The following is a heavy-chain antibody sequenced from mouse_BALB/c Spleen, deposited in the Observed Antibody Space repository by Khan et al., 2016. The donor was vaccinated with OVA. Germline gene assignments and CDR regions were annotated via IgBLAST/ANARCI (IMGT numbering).Heavy chain of an antibody. V-gene: IGHV3-2*02. Sequence: EVKLLESGPGLVTPSQSLSLTCTVSGYSFTSGYIRNLLRQLPGDILELMVYISYSGSPNYTPSLKSRISITRDTSKNQFFLQLNSVTTEDTATYDSAITARIKYWGQGTTLTVSS. CDR1: GYSFTSGYI. CDR3: AITARIKY. D-gene: IGHD1-2*01. CDR2: ISYSGSP. J-gene: IGHJ2*01.